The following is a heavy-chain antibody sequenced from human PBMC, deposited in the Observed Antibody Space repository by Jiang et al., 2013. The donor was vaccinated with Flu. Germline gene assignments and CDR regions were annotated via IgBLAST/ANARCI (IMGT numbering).Heavy chain of an antibody. Sequence: LLKPSETLSLTCAVYGGSFSGYYWSWIRQPPGKGLEWIGEINHSGSTNYNPSLKSRVTISVDTSKNQFSLKLSSVTAADTAVYYCASSGPRKTTLSYYYYYGMDVWGKGTTVTVSS. CDR3: ASSGPRKTTLSYYYYYGMDV. J-gene: IGHJ6*04. CDR1: GGSFSGYY. D-gene: IGHD4-17*01. CDR2: INHSGST. V-gene: IGHV4-34*01.